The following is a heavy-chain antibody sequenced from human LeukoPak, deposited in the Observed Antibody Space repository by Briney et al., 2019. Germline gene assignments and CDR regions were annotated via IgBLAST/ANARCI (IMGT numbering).Heavy chain of an antibody. CDR2: INPNSGVT. CDR3: AREGSYCVGGDCYSFDF. CDR1: EYTFSGYY. J-gene: IGHJ4*02. Sequence: ASVKVSCKASEYTFSGYYVHWVRQAPGQGLEWMGWINPNSGVTSYAQKFQGRVTMTRDTSINTAYMDLSSLRSDDTAVYYCAREGSYCVGGDCYSFDFWGQGTLITVSS. D-gene: IGHD2-21*02. V-gene: IGHV1-2*02.